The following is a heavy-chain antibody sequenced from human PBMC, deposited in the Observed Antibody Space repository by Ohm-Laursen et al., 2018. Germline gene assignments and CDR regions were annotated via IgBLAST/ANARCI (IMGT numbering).Heavy chain of an antibody. CDR2: ISGSGGST. J-gene: IGHJ5*02. V-gene: IGHV3-23*01. CDR3: AKDRQLYPHNWFDP. Sequence: SLRLSCAASGFTFEDYGMHWVRQAPGKGLEWVSAISGSGGSTYYADSVKGRFTISRDNSKNTLYLQMNSLRAEDTAVYYCAKDRQLYPHNWFDPWGQGTLVTVSS. D-gene: IGHD6-6*01. CDR1: GFTFEDYG.